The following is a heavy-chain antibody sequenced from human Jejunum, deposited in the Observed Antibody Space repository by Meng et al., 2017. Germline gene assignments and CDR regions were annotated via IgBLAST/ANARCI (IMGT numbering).Heavy chain of an antibody. J-gene: IGHJ4*02. CDR1: GYTFTGYT. V-gene: IGHV1-3*01. D-gene: IGHD6-19*01. CDR2: INPGNGNT. CDR3: ATLNIAVAGY. Sequence: QVHLVQSGAEVKKPGASVKVSCKASGYTFTGYTIHWVRQAPGQRLEWMGWINPGNGNTKYSQKFQGRVTISRDTSASTAYMELSSLESEDTAVYYCATLNIAVAGYWGQGTLVTVSS.